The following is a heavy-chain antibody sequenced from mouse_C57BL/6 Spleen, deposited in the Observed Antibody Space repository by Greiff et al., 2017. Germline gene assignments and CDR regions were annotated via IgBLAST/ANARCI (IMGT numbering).Heavy chain of an antibody. D-gene: IGHD1-1*01. CDR2: ISSGSSTI. CDR3: ARYGSSYGRAMDY. CDR1: GFTFSDYG. V-gene: IGHV5-17*01. Sequence: DVKLVESGGGLVKPGGSLKLSCAASGFTFSDYGMHWVRQAPEKGLEWVAYISSGSSTIYYADTVKGRFTISRDNAKNTLFLQMTSLRSEDTAMYYCARYGSSYGRAMDYWGQGTSVTVSS. J-gene: IGHJ4*01.